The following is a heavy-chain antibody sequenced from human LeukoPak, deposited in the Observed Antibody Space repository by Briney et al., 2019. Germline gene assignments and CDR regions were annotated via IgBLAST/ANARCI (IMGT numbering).Heavy chain of an antibody. CDR3: ARGDHVRIYAESAFDI. J-gene: IGHJ3*02. Sequence: GASVKVSCKASGYTFTSYFMHWVRQAPEQGLEWMGIINPSRGSTNYAQKFQGRVTMTRDTSTGTVYMELSSLRSEDTAVYYCARGDHVRIYAESAFDIWGQGTMVSVSS. CDR1: GYTFTSYF. D-gene: IGHD5/OR15-5a*01. CDR2: INPSRGST. V-gene: IGHV1-46*01.